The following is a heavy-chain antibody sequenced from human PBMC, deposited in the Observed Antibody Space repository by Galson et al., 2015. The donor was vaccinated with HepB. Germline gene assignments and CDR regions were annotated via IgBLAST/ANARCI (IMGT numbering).Heavy chain of an antibody. CDR2: INSGGSST. J-gene: IGHJ6*03. CDR1: GFTFSSYW. V-gene: IGHV3-74*01. D-gene: IGHD6-19*01. Sequence: SLRLSCAASGFTFSSYWMHWVRQAPGKGLGWLSRINSGGSSTSYADSVKGRFTISRDNAKNTLYLQMNSLTAEDTAVYYCARGEEGRGWSYYYYYYMDVWGKGTTVTVS. CDR3: ARGEEGRGWSYYYYYYMDV.